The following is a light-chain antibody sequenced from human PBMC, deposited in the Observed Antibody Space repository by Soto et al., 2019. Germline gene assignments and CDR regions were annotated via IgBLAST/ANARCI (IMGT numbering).Light chain of an antibody. Sequence: DIQMTQSPSSLFASIGDRVSITRRASQDIRNNLGWYQQKPGKAPKRLIYGTSNLQTGVPSRFSGSGSGTEFTLTISSLQPEDFATYYCLQHETYPRTFGQGTKVEVK. CDR2: GTS. CDR1: QDIRNN. V-gene: IGKV1-17*01. J-gene: IGKJ1*01. CDR3: LQHETYPRT.